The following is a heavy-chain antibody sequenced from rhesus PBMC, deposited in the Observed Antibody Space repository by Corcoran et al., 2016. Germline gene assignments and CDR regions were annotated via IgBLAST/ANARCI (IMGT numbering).Heavy chain of an antibody. CDR3: ARGSTISDFDD. CDR2: IYGSWGTT. Sequence: QLQLQESGPGLVKPSETLSLTCAVFGGSVSSGHRWRWIPQTPGKGLEWIGRIYGSWGTTHYNPSLTSLVTISTDTAKNHLSLNVTPVIAADTAVSYCARGSTISDFDDWGQGVLVTVSS. V-gene: IGHV4-57*01. CDR1: GGSVSSGHR. J-gene: IGHJ4*01. D-gene: IGHD3-9*01.